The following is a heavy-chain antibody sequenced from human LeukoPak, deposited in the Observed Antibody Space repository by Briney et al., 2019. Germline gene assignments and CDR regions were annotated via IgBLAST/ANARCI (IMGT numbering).Heavy chain of an antibody. J-gene: IGHJ6*03. CDR1: AYTFTGYY. V-gene: IGHV1-18*04. D-gene: IGHD2-2*02. CDR3: ARSGYCSSTSCYTDYYYYMDV. Sequence: ASVKVSCKASAYTFTGYYMHWVRQAPGQGLEWMGWISAYNGNTNYAQKLQGRVTMTTDTSTSTAYMELRSLRSDDTAVYYCARSGYCSSTSCYTDYYYYMDVWGKGTTVTVSS. CDR2: ISAYNGNT.